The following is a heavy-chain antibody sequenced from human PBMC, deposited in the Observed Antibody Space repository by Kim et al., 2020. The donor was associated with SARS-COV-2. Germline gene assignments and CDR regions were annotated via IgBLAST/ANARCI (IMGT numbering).Heavy chain of an antibody. CDR2: IYYSGTT. CDR1: GGSISSSGYY. Sequence: PSETLSLTCTVSGGSISSSGYYWVWIRQPPGKGLQWVGSIYYSGTTFYNPSLKSRVTVSVDTSKNQFSLRLTSVTAADTAVYYCARQQGIASRGDLFPWGQGTLVTVSS. V-gene: IGHV4-39*01. D-gene: IGHD2-21*01. J-gene: IGHJ5*02. CDR3: ARQQGIASRGDLFP.